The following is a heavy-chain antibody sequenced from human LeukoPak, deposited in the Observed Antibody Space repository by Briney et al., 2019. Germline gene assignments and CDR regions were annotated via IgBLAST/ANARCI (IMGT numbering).Heavy chain of an antibody. Sequence: GRSLRLSCAASGFTFSSYGMHWVRQAPGKGLEWVAVISYDGSNKYYADSVKGRFTISRDNSKNTLYLQMNSLRAEDTAVYYCAKDLFNYYDSSGYYFDYWGQGTLVTVSS. D-gene: IGHD3-22*01. CDR2: ISYDGSNK. J-gene: IGHJ4*02. V-gene: IGHV3-30*18. CDR3: AKDLFNYYDSSGYYFDY. CDR1: GFTFSSYG.